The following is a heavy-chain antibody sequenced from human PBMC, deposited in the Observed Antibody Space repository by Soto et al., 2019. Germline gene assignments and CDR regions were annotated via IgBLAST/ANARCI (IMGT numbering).Heavy chain of an antibody. V-gene: IGHV3-30-3*01. CDR1: GFTFSSYA. D-gene: IGHD2-15*01. CDR3: ARDSLTRIGYCSGGSCYGEDY. CDR2: ISYDGSNK. Sequence: GSLRLSCAASGFTFSSYAMHWVRQAPGKGLEWVAVISYDGSNKYYADSVKGRFTISRDNSKNTLYLQMNSLRAEDTAVYYCARDSLTRIGYCSGGSCYGEDYWGQGTLVTVPS. J-gene: IGHJ4*02.